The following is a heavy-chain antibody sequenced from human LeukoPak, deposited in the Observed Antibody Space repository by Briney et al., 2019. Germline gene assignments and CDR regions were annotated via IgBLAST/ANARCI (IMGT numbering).Heavy chain of an antibody. D-gene: IGHD6-19*01. CDR2: IYHGGNT. J-gene: IGHJ3*02. CDR1: ADSITSSNW. V-gene: IGHV4-4*02. Sequence: PSETLSLTCAVSADSITSSNWWSWVRQPPEKGLEWIGEIYHGGNTNYNPPLKSRVTISLDKSKNQFSLKLKSVTAADTAVYYCARAPIAVAGMGAFDIWGQGTMVTVSS. CDR3: ARAPIAVAGMGAFDI.